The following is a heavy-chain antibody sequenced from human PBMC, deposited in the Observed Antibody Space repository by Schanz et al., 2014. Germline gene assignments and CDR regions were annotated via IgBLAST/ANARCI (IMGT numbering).Heavy chain of an antibody. CDR1: GFTFSDYY. CDR3: AKDRSWDYDSSGYFDY. D-gene: IGHD3-22*01. V-gene: IGHV3-11*01. CDR2: ITYNGGTI. J-gene: IGHJ4*02. Sequence: QVQLVESGGGVVQPGRSLRLSCAASGFTFSDYYMSWIRQAPGKGLEWISYITYNGGTIYYADSVKGRFTISRDNAKNSLYLQMNSLRAEDTAVYYCAKDRSWDYDSSGYFDYWGQGTLVTVSS.